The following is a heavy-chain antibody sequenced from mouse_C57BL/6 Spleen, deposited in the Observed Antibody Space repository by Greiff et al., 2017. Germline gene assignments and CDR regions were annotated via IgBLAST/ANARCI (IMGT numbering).Heavy chain of an antibody. Sequence: EVMLVESGGGLVKPGGSLKLSCAASGFTFSDYGMHWVRQAPEKGLVWVAYISSGSSTIYYADTVKGRFTISRDNAKNTLFLQMTSLRSEDTAMDYCARGNYVGWFAYWGQGTLVTVSA. V-gene: IGHV5-17*01. CDR1: GFTFSDYG. CDR3: ARGNYVGWFAY. J-gene: IGHJ3*01. CDR2: ISSGSSTI. D-gene: IGHD2-1*01.